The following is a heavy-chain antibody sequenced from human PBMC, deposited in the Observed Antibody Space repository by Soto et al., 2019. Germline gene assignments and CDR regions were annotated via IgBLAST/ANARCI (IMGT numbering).Heavy chain of an antibody. V-gene: IGHV4-59*08. J-gene: IGHJ4*02. CDR2: IYYSGST. CDR1: GGSISSYY. Sequence: VQLQESAPGLVKPSETLSLTCTVSGGSISSYYWSWIRQPPGKGLEWIGYIYYSGSTNYNPSLKIRPTTSVDTSKHHFSPKLSAVTAADTAVYYCARHHDSWGQGTLVTVSS. CDR3: ARHHDS.